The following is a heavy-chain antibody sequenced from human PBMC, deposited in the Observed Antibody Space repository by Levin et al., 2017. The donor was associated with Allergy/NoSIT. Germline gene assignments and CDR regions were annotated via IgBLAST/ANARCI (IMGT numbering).Heavy chain of an antibody. D-gene: IGHD2-8*01. CDR2: ISSNRTYI. J-gene: IGHJ4*02. Sequence: GESLKISCVASGFTFGRYTMNWVRQAPGKGLEWVSSISSNRTYIYYADFVRGRFTISRDNAQNSLFLEMNNLRAEDTAVYFCARRRRATVYGTTGFDYWGQGTLLTVSS. CDR1: GFTFGRYT. CDR3: ARRRRATVYGTTGFDY. V-gene: IGHV3-21*01.